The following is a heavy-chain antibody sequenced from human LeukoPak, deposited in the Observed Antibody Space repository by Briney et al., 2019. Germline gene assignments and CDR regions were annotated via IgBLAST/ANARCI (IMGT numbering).Heavy chain of an antibody. J-gene: IGHJ4*02. D-gene: IGHD2-21*01. Sequence: PSETLSLTCTVSGGSISSYYWSWIRQPPGKGLEWIGYIYYSGSTNYNPSLKSRVIISVDTSKNQFSLNLNSVTAADTAVYYCAREMDAHPRIVVWGQGTLVTVSS. CDR1: GGSISSYY. CDR3: AREMDAHPRIVV. V-gene: IGHV4-59*12. CDR2: IYYSGST.